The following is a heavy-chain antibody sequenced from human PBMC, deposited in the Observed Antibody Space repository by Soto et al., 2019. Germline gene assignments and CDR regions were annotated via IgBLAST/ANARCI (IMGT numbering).Heavy chain of an antibody. J-gene: IGHJ4*02. CDR3: ARHCSSSSWYVGFDY. Sequence: GESLKVSGKGSGYTCRSYWIAWVRQMPGKGLEWMGIIYPADSDTRYSPSFQGQVTISADKSISTAYLQWSSLKASDTAMYYCARHCSSSSWYVGFDYWGQGTLVTVSS. V-gene: IGHV5-51*01. D-gene: IGHD6-13*01. CDR2: IYPADSDT. CDR1: GYTCRSYW.